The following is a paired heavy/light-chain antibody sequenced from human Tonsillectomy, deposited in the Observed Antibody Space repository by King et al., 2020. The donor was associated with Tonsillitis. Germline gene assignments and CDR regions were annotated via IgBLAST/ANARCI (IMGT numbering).Heavy chain of an antibody. CDR1: GFTFGSYA. Sequence: EVQLLESGGGLVQPGGSLRLSCAASGFTFGSYAMSWVRQAPGKGLEWVSGISGSGGSTYHAGSVKGRFTISRDNTKNTLFLQMNSLRAEDTAVYYCAKGSDYHYNSYINMDVWGQGTTVTVSS. D-gene: IGHD3-22*01. CDR3: AKGSDYHYNSYINMDV. V-gene: IGHV3-23*01. J-gene: IGHJ6*02. CDR2: ISGSGGST.
Light chain of an antibody. J-gene: IGLJ2*01. CDR1: YSNIGSNT. V-gene: IGLV1-44*01. CDR3: AAWDDSLNGVV. Sequence: QSVLTQPPSASGTPGQRVTISCSGSYSNIGSNTVNWYQQLPGTAPKLLIYSNNQRPSGVPDRFSGSKSGTSASLAISGLQSEDEGDYYCAAWDDSLNGVVFGGGTKLTVL. CDR2: SNN.